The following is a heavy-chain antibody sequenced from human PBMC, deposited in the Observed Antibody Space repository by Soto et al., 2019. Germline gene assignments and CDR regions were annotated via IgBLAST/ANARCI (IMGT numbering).Heavy chain of an antibody. Sequence: GGSLRLSCAASGFTFSSYSMNWVRQAPGKGLEWVSSISSSSSYIYYADSVKGRFTISRDNAKNSLHLQMNSLRAEDTAVYYCARDRRYSSSGDYYYYMDVWGKGTTVTVSS. CDR2: ISSSSSYI. J-gene: IGHJ6*03. V-gene: IGHV3-21*01. CDR3: ARDRRYSSSGDYYYYMDV. CDR1: GFTFSSYS. D-gene: IGHD6-6*01.